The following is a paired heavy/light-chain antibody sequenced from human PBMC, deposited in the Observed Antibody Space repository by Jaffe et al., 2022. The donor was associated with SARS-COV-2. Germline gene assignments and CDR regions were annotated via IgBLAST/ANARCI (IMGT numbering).Light chain of an antibody. CDR1: PDVDSRY. Sequence: EIVLTQSPGTLSLSPGERATLSCRASPDVDSRYLAWYQQRPGQAPRLLIYGASNRATGIPDRFSGGGSGPDFTLTISRLEPEDFAVYYCQHYGSSLWTFGQGTKVDIK. CDR3: QHYGSSLWT. CDR2: GAS. V-gene: IGKV3-20*01. J-gene: IGKJ1*01.
Heavy chain of an antibody. V-gene: IGHV1-69*01. CDR2: VIPMFGTG. J-gene: IGHJ3*02. CDR3: ARIRDGLFLDSFDI. CDR1: GGTFNHYA. D-gene: IGHD3-16*01. Sequence: QVQLVQSGAEVKKPGSSVNVSCKASGGTFNHYAINWVRQAPGQGLEWLGGVIPMFGTGNYAQKFQGRISIIADESTNTAYMELSSLRYDDTAVYFCARIRDGLFLDSFDIWGQGTLVTVSS.